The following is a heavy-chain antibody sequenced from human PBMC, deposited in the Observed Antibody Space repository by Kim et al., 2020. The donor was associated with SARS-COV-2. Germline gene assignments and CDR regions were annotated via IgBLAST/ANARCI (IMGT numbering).Heavy chain of an antibody. CDR3: ARPFITMVRGVITYGESDY. Sequence: GGSLRLSCAASGFTFSSYSMNWVRQAPGNGLEWVSSISSSSSYIYYADSVKGRFTISRDNAKNSLYLQMNSLRAEDTAVYYCARPFITMVRGVITYGESDYWGQGTLVTVSS. J-gene: IGHJ4*02. D-gene: IGHD3-10*01. CDR1: GFTFSSYS. CDR2: ISSSSSYI. V-gene: IGHV3-21*01.